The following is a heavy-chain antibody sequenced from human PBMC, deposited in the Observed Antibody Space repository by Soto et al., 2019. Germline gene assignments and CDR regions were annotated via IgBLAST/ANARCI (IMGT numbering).Heavy chain of an antibody. Sequence: EVQLLESGGGLVQPGGSLRLSCTASGFTFSTYAMSWVRQAPGKGLEWVSTISDSGSTYYADSVKGRFTISSDNSNNSLYLEMNSLRAEDTAVYYCAKDRGGRYCSRTSCLYSFDYWGQGTLVTVSS. CDR3: AKDRGGRYCSRTSCLYSFDY. V-gene: IGHV3-23*01. CDR2: ISDSGST. D-gene: IGHD2-2*01. J-gene: IGHJ4*02. CDR1: GFTFSTYA.